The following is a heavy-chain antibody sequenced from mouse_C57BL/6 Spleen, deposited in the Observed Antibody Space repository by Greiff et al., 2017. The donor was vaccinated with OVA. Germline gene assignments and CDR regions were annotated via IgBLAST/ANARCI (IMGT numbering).Heavy chain of an antibody. D-gene: IGHD2-4*01. Sequence: VQLQQPGAELVKPGASVKLSCKASGYTFTSYWMHWVKQRPGQGLEWIGMIHPNSGSTNYNEKFKSKATLTVDKSSSTAYMQLSSLTSEDSAVYYCARLDDYDDWFAYWGQGTLVTVSA. J-gene: IGHJ3*01. CDR1: GYTFTSYW. CDR2: IHPNSGST. V-gene: IGHV1-64*01. CDR3: ARLDDYDDWFAY.